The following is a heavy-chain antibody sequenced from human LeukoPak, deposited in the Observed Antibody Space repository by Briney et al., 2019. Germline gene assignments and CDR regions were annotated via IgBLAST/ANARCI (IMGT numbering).Heavy chain of an antibody. CDR2: ISSSGSTI. Sequence: GGSLRLSCAASGFTFSDYFMSWIRQAPGKGLEWVSYISSSGSTIYYADSVKGRFTISRDNAKNSLYLQMNSLRAEDTAVYYCATRAQYSSSWYMVDYWGQGTLVTVSP. CDR1: GFTFSDYF. J-gene: IGHJ4*02. V-gene: IGHV3-11*01. CDR3: ATRAQYSSSWYMVDY. D-gene: IGHD6-13*01.